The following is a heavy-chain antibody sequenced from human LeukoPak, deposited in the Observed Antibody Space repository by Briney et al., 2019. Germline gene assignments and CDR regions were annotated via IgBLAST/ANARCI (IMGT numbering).Heavy chain of an antibody. CDR3: ARDRVRGLRGAFDI. Sequence: PGGSLRLSCAASGFTFSDYYMSWIRQAPGKGLEWVSYISSSGSTIYYADPVKGRFTISRDNAKNSLYLQMNSLRVEDTAVYYCARDRVRGLRGAFDIWGQGTMVTVSS. J-gene: IGHJ3*02. D-gene: IGHD3-10*01. CDR1: GFTFSDYY. CDR2: ISSSGSTI. V-gene: IGHV3-11*01.